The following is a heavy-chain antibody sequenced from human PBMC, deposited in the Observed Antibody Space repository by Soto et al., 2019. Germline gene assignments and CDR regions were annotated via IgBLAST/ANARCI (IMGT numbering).Heavy chain of an antibody. D-gene: IGHD1-26*01. CDR2: ISGSGGST. CDR3: ARGRGYSGSYFDY. CDR1: GFTFSSYA. V-gene: IGHV3-23*01. Sequence: PGGSLRLSCAASGFTFSSYAMSWVRQAPGKGLEWVSAISGSGGSTYYADSVKGRFTISRDNSKNSLYLQMNSLRAEDTAVYYCARGRGYSGSYFDYWGQGTLVTVPQ. J-gene: IGHJ4*02.